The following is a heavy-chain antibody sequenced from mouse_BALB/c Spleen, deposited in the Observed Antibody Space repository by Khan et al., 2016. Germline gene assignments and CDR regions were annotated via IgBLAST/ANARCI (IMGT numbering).Heavy chain of an antibody. CDR1: GYSITSDYA. CDR3: ARYPYYYAMDY. J-gene: IGHJ4*01. CDR2: ISYSGST. V-gene: IGHV3-2*02. Sequence: EVQLQESGPGLVKPSQSLSLTCTVTGYSITSDYAWNWIRQFPGNKLEWMGYISYSGSTSYNTSLKSRISITRDTSKNQFFLQLNSVTTEDTATYYCARYPYYYAMDYWGQGTSVTVSS.